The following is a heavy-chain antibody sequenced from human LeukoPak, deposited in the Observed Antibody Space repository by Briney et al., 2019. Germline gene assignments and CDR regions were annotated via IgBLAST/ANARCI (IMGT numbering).Heavy chain of an antibody. CDR2: IKQDGSEK. Sequence: GGSLRLSCAASGFTFSSYWMSWVRQAPGKGLEWVANIKQDGSEKYCVDSVKGRFTISRDNAKNSLYLQMNSLRAEDTAVYYCARVSYYPYYYYYYGMDVWGKGTTVTVSS. J-gene: IGHJ6*04. CDR3: ARVSYYPYYYYYYGMDV. D-gene: IGHD3-10*01. CDR1: GFTFSSYW. V-gene: IGHV3-7*03.